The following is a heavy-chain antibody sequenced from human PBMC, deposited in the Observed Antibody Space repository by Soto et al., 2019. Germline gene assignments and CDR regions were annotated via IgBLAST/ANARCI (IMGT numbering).Heavy chain of an antibody. D-gene: IGHD3-3*01. CDR3: ARGTFGVVKD. CDR1: GGSISSYY. Sequence: QVQLQESGPGLVKPSETLSLTCTVSGGSISSYYWSWIRQPPGKGLEWIGYMYYSGSTNYNPSLKSRVTIAIDTSRNQFSLKLSSVTAADTAVYYCARGTFGVVKDWGQGTLVNVSS. J-gene: IGHJ4*02. CDR2: MYYSGST. V-gene: IGHV4-59*01.